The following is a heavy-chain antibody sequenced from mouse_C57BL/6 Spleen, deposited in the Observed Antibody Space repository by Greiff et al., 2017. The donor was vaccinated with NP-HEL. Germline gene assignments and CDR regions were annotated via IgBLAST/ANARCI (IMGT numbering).Heavy chain of an antibody. J-gene: IGHJ2*01. V-gene: IGHV1-64*01. Sequence: VQLQQPGAVLVKPGASVKLSCKASGYTFTSYWMHWVKQRPGQGLEWIGMIHPNSGSTNYNEKFKSKATLTVDKSSSTAYMQLSSLTSEDYAVYYCARRVGNYSSFDYWGPGTTLTVSS. CDR3: ARRVGNYSSFDY. CDR2: IHPNSGST. D-gene: IGHD2-1*01. CDR1: GYTFTSYW.